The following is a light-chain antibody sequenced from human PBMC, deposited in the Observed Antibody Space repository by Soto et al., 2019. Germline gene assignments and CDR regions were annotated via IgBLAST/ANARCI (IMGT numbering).Light chain of an antibody. CDR1: SRIVGAFNY. CDR2: DVS. Sequence: QSVLTQPASVSGSPGQSIAISCTGTSRIVGAFNYVSWYQQHPGKAPKFMIFDVSSRPSGVSDRFSGSKSGNTASLTISGLQTEDEADYYCASYTTSSTYVFGTGTKVTV. V-gene: IGLV2-14*03. CDR3: ASYTTSSTYV. J-gene: IGLJ1*01.